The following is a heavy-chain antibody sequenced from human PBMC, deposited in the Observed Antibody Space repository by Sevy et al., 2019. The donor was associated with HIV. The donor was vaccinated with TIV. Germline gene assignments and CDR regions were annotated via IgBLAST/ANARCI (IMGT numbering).Heavy chain of an antibody. D-gene: IGHD1-26*01. V-gene: IGHV3-7*01. CDR3: ARDSPGYGGYSY. CDR2: IKEDGSAK. J-gene: IGHJ4*01. Sequence: QAGGSLRLSCAASRFTFKTYWMSWVRQAPGKGLEWVGNIKEDGSAKYYADSVRGRFTISRDNAKNSRYLQMSSLRVEDTAVYYCARDSPGYGGYSYWGQGTLVTVSS. CDR1: RFTFKTYW.